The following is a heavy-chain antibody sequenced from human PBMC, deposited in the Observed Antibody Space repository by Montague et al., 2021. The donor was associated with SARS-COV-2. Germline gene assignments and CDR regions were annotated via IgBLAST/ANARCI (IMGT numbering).Heavy chain of an antibody. V-gene: IGHV4-39*07. Sequence: SETLSLTCTVSGGAISSSSYYWGWIRQPPGKGLEWIGSIYYSGSTYYXXXLKSRVTISVDTSKNQFSLKLSSVTAADTAVYYCARDTRITMLVVVNRYGMDVWGQGTMVTVSS. CDR2: IYYSGST. J-gene: IGHJ6*02. CDR1: GGAISSSSYY. D-gene: IGHD3-22*01. CDR3: ARDTRITMLVVVNRYGMDV.